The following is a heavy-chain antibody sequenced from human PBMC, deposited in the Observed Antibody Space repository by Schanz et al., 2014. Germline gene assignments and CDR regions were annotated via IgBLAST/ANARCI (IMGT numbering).Heavy chain of an antibody. CDR2: INPNSGGT. CDR1: GYTFTDYH. CDR3: ARDRDQWDGNYLDY. J-gene: IGHJ4*02. D-gene: IGHD1-26*01. Sequence: QVQLVQSGSELKKPGASVKVSCKASGYTFTDYHIHWVRQAPGQGLEYMGRINPNSGGTNFAQKFQGRVTMTRDTSISTVYMELSRLRSDDTAVYYCARDRDQWDGNYLDYWGQGTLVTVSS. V-gene: IGHV1-2*06.